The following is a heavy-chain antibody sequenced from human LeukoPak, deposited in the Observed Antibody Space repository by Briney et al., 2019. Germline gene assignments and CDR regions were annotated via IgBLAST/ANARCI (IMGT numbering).Heavy chain of an antibody. CDR2: IYYSGST. V-gene: IGHV4-61*01. J-gene: IGHJ3*02. D-gene: IGHD3-3*01. CDR3: ARAQVDFWSGYPKYDAFDI. Sequence: SETLSLTCGVSGYSISSAYYWSWIRQPPGKGLEWIGYIYYSGSTNYNPSLKSRVTISVDTSKNQFSLKLSSVTAADTAVYYCARAQVDFWSGYPKYDAFDIWGQGTMVTVSS. CDR1: GYSISSAYY.